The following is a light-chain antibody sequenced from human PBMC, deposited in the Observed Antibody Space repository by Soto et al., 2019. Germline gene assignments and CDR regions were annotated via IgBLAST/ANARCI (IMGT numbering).Light chain of an antibody. CDR3: QQSYSTPLT. CDR2: AAS. Sequence: DIQMTQSPSSLSASGGDRVTITCRASQSISSYLNWYQQKPGKAPKLLIHAASSLQSGVPSRFSGSGSGTDFTLTISSPQPEDFATYYCQQSYSTPLTFGGGTKVEIK. J-gene: IGKJ4*01. CDR1: QSISSY. V-gene: IGKV1-39*01.